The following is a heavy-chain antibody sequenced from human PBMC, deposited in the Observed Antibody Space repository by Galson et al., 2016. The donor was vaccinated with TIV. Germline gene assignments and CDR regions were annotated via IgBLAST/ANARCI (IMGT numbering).Heavy chain of an antibody. D-gene: IGHD2-21*02. Sequence: SVKVSCKASEYTFIGHYIHWVRQAPEQGLEWMGWINPNTGDTKYEPKLQGRVIMTRDTSVNTAYVELRSLRSADTAVYYCASVPTAVTGFYFDSWGQGTLVAVSS. J-gene: IGHJ4*02. CDR2: INPNTGDT. V-gene: IGHV1-2*02. CDR3: ASVPTAVTGFYFDS. CDR1: EYTFIGHY.